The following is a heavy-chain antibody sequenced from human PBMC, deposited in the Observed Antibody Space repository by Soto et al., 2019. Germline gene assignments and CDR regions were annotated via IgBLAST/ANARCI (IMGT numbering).Heavy chain of an antibody. Sequence: GGSLRLSCAASGFTFSDYYMSWIRQAPGKGLEWVSYISSSGSTIYYADSVKGRFTISRDNAKNSLYLQMNSLRAEDTAVYYCARIVLGYCSSTSCYTGYGIDVWGQGTTVTVSS. V-gene: IGHV3-11*01. D-gene: IGHD2-2*02. CDR1: GFTFSDYY. CDR3: ARIVLGYCSSTSCYTGYGIDV. CDR2: ISSSGSTI. J-gene: IGHJ6*02.